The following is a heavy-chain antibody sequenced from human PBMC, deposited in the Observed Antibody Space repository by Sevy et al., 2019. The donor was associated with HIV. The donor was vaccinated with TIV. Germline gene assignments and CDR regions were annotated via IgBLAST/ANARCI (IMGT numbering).Heavy chain of an antibody. D-gene: IGHD6-19*01. CDR2: ISWDGGST. V-gene: IGHV3-43*01. Sequence: GGSLRLSCAASGFTFDDYTMHWVRQAPGKGLEWVSLISWDGGSTYYADSVKGRFTISRDNSKNSLYLQMNSLRTEDTALYYCAKGSPRGWEQWLVEVGFYPWGQGTLVTVSS. CDR3: AKGSPRGWEQWLVEVGFYP. J-gene: IGHJ5*02. CDR1: GFTFDDYT.